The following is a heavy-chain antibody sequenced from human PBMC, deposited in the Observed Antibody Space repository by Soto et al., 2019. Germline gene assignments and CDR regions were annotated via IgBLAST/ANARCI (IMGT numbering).Heavy chain of an antibody. CDR1: GGTFSSYT. D-gene: IGHD6-13*01. CDR3: ARNAQISYGSSWLDTFDY. J-gene: IGHJ4*02. CDR2: IIPILGIA. V-gene: IGHV1-69*02. Sequence: QVQLVQSGAEVKKPGSSVKVSCKASGGTFSSYTISWVRQAPGQGLEWMGRIIPILGIANYAQKFQGRVTITADKSTRTASMELSSVRAEDTAVYYCARNAQISYGSSWLDTFDYWGQGTLVTVSS.